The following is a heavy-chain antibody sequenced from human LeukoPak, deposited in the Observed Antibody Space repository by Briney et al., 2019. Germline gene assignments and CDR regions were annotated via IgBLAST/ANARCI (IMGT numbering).Heavy chain of an antibody. V-gene: IGHV4-59*01. J-gene: IGHJ4*02. CDR1: GGSISSYY. CDR2: IYYSGST. Sequence: SETLPLTCTVSGGSISSYYWSWIRQPPGKGLEWIGYIYYSGSTNYNPSLKSRVTISVDTSKNQFSLKLSSVTAADTAVYYCAGYCSGGSCYSEGPFDYWGQGTLVTVSS. CDR3: AGYCSGGSCYSEGPFDY. D-gene: IGHD2-15*01.